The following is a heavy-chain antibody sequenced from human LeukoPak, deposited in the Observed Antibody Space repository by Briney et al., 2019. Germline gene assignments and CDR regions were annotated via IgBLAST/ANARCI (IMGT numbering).Heavy chain of an antibody. Sequence: SETLSLTCTVSGGSISSGDYYWSWIRQPPGKGLEWIGYIYYSGSTYYNPSLKSRVTISVDTSKNQFSLRLSSVTAADTAVYYCARDRGQLDSSGYWDYWGQGTLVTVSS. CDR2: IYYSGST. D-gene: IGHD3-22*01. J-gene: IGHJ4*02. V-gene: IGHV4-30-4*08. CDR3: ARDRGQLDSSGYWDY. CDR1: GGSISSGDYY.